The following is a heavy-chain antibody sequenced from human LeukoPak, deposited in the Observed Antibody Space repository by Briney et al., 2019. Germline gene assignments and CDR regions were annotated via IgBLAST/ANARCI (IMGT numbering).Heavy chain of an antibody. V-gene: IGHV3-53*01. CDR3: ARAPRGDNWFDP. CDR1: GFTVSSNY. Sequence: PGGSLRLSCAASGFTVSSNYMSWVRQAPGKGLEWVSVIYSGGSTYYADSVKGRFAISRDNSKNTLYLQMNSLRAEDTAVCYCARAPRGDNWFDPWGQGTLVTVSS. CDR2: IYSGGST. J-gene: IGHJ5*02.